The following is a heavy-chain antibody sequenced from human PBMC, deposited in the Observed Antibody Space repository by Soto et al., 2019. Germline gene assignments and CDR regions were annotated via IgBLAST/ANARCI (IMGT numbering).Heavy chain of an antibody. CDR1: GYTLTELS. D-gene: IGHD6-19*01. CDR2: FDPEDGET. J-gene: IGHJ4*02. V-gene: IGHV1-24*01. CDR3: ATVPVKAAGQWLVPPSFDY. Sequence: GASVKVSCKVSGYTLTELSMHWVRQAPGKGLEWMGGFDPEDGETIYAQKFQGRVTMTEDTSTDTAYMELSSLRSEDTAVYYCATVPVKAAGQWLVPPSFDYWGQGTLVTVSS.